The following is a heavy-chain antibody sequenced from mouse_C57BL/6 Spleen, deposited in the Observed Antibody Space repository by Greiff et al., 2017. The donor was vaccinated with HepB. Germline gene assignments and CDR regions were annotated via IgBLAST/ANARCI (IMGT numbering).Heavy chain of an antibody. CDR3: ARSGTTVVAHYFDY. Sequence: QVQLQQSGPELVKPGASVKISCKASGYTFTDYYINWVKQRPGQGLEWIGWIFPGSGSTYYNEKFKGKATLTVDKSSSTAYMLLSSLTSEDSAVYFCARSGTTVVAHYFDYWGQGTTLTVSS. J-gene: IGHJ2*01. V-gene: IGHV1-75*01. CDR1: GYTFTDYY. CDR2: IFPGSGST. D-gene: IGHD1-1*01.